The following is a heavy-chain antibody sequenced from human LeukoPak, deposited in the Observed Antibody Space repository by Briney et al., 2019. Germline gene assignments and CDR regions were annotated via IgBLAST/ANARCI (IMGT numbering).Heavy chain of an antibody. CDR3: ATDVGTVFFDN. V-gene: IGHV3-23*01. D-gene: IGHD3/OR15-3a*01. CDR2: IDTSGGST. CDR1: GFTSRSYA. J-gene: IGHJ4*02. Sequence: PGGSLRLSCAASGFTSRSYAMSWVRQTPGKGLEWVSTIDTSGGSTHYADSVKGRFTISRDNSENTMYLQMNSLRVEDTAIYYCATDVGTVFFDNWGQGTVVTVSS.